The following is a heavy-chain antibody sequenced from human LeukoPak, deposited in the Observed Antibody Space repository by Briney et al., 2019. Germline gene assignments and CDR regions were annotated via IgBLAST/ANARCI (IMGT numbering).Heavy chain of an antibody. CDR2: IYYSGST. CDR1: GGSISSSSHY. Sequence: SETLSLTCAVSGGSISSSSHYWGWIRQPPGKGLEWIGSIYYSGSTNYNPSLKSRVTISVDTSKNQFSLKLSSVTAADTAVYYCARTTPLATVVSFDYWGQGTLVTVSS. CDR3: ARTTPLATVVSFDY. D-gene: IGHD4-23*01. V-gene: IGHV4-39*07. J-gene: IGHJ4*02.